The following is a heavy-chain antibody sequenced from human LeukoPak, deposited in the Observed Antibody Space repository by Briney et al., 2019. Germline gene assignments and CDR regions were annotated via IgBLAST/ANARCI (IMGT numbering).Heavy chain of an antibody. J-gene: IGHJ4*02. V-gene: IGHV1-69*01. CDR3: ARAFAVVPAAMVYFDY. Sequence: SVKVSCKASGGTFSSYAISWVRQAPGQGLEWMGGIIPIFGTANYAQKFQGRVTITADESTSTAYMELSSLRSEDTAVYYCARAFAVVPAAMVYFDYWGQGTLVTVSS. D-gene: IGHD2-2*01. CDR2: IIPIFGTA. CDR1: GGTFSSYA.